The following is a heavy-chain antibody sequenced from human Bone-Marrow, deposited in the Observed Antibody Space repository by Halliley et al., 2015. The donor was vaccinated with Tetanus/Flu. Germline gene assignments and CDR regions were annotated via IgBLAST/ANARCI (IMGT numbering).Heavy chain of an antibody. CDR3: ARVAWNKPPPDY. J-gene: IGHJ4*02. V-gene: IGHV3-11*05. D-gene: IGHD1-1*01. CDR2: ISPSGGFT. Sequence: LQWVSYISPSGGFTDYTDSVKGRFTISRDNSRNSLYLQMDRLRVEDTAIYYCARVAWNKPPPDYWGLGTLVTVSS.